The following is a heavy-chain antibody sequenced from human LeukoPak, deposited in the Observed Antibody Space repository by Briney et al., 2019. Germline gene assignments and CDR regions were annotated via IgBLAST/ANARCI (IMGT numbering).Heavy chain of an antibody. Sequence: PSETLSLTCAVYGGSFSGYYWNWIRQPPGKGLEWIGEINHSGSTNYNPSLKSRVTISVDTSKNQFSLKLSSVTAADTAVYYCARDPRGYGGGGGQGTLVTVSS. CDR3: ARDPRGYGGG. J-gene: IGHJ4*02. CDR2: INHSGST. CDR1: GGSFSGYY. D-gene: IGHD5-18*01. V-gene: IGHV4-34*01.